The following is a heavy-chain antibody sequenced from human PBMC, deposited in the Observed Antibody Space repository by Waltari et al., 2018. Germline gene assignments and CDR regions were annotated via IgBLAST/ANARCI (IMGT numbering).Heavy chain of an antibody. D-gene: IGHD2-15*01. CDR2: ISPNSGGT. CDR1: GYTFTDWY. J-gene: IGHJ5*02. Sequence: QVQLVQSGAEVKKPGASVKVSCKASGYTFTDWYMYWVRQAPGQGLEWMGRISPNSGGTNYAQKFQGRVTMTRDTSISTAYMELSSLRAEDTAVYYCARGPSCSGGSCSGGWFDPWGQGTLVTVSS. V-gene: IGHV1-2*06. CDR3: ARGPSCSGGSCSGGWFDP.